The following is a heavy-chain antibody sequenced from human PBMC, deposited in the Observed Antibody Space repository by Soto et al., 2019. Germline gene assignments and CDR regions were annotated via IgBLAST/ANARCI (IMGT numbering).Heavy chain of an antibody. CDR3: ARRSAIDGTAYYYYMDV. D-gene: IGHD3-10*01. Sequence: QVQLVESGGGVVQPGRSLRLSCAASGFTFSSYGMHWVRQAPGKGLEWVAVISYDGNNKYYADSVKGRFTISRDNSKNTLYLQMNSLRAEDTAVYYCARRSAIDGTAYYYYMDVWGKGTTVTVSS. CDR1: GFTFSSYG. V-gene: IGHV3-30*03. CDR2: ISYDGNNK. J-gene: IGHJ6*03.